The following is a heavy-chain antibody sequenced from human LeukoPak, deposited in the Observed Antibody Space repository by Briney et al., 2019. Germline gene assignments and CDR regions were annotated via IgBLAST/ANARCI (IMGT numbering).Heavy chain of an antibody. CDR2: TYFRAEWSF. V-gene: IGHV6-1*01. CDR1: GDSVSSDSVA. J-gene: IGHJ4*02. CDR3: AREGALGIAGGLDY. D-gene: IGHD7-27*01. Sequence: SQTLSLTCAISGDSVSSDSVAWYWIRQSPSRGLEWLGRTYFRAEWSFDYALSVKSRITINPDTVKNQFSLQLNSVTPEDTAVYYCAREGALGIAGGLDYWGQGTLVAVSS.